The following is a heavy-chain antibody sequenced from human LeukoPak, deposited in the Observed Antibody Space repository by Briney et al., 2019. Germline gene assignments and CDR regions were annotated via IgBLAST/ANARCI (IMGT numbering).Heavy chain of an antibody. CDR2: IYYSGST. J-gene: IGHJ4*02. V-gene: IGHV4-59*01. Sequence: TTSETLSLTCTVSGGSISSCSWSWIRQPPGKGLEWIGYIYYSGSTNYNPSLKSRVTISIDTSKNQFSLKLSYVTAADTAVYYCAKTISRMHPPDYWGQGTLVTVSS. CDR3: AKTISRMHPPDY. CDR1: GGSISSCS. D-gene: IGHD1-14*01.